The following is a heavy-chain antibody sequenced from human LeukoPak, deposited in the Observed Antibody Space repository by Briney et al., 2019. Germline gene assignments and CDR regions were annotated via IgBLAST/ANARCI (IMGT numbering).Heavy chain of an antibody. Sequence: GASVKVSCKPSGFTFVGHYMHWVRQAPGQGLEWMGWINPDSGGTDYPQKFRGRVTMTRDTSSNTLYMELSSLRSDDTAVYYCARLGGAQGYYYRSGSNHYFDHWGQGTLVTVSS. V-gene: IGHV1-2*02. D-gene: IGHD3-10*01. J-gene: IGHJ4*02. CDR1: GFTFVGHY. CDR2: INPDSGGT. CDR3: ARLGGAQGYYYRSGSNHYFDH.